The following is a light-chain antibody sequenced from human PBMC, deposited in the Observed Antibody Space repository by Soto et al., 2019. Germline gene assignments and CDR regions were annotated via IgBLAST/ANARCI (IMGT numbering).Light chain of an antibody. CDR2: KAS. J-gene: IGKJ1*01. CDR3: QQYNSFPWT. V-gene: IGKV1-5*03. Sequence: DVQMTQSPSTLSASVGDRVTITCGASHSISSYLTWYQQKPGKAPKLLIYKASNLESGVPSRFSGSGSGTEFTLTISSLQPDDFAAYYCQQYNSFPWTFGQGTKVDIK. CDR1: HSISSY.